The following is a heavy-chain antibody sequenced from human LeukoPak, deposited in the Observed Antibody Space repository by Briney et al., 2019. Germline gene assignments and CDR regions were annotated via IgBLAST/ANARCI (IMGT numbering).Heavy chain of an antibody. CDR3: ARHRGKYCSSSSCLVGEIDY. D-gene: IGHD2-2*01. J-gene: IGHJ4*02. CDR1: GSSISTTSYY. V-gene: IGHV4-39*01. Sequence: SETLSLTCTVSGSSISTTSYYWGWIRQPPGKGLEWIGRIYYSGSTYYNPSLKSRVTISVDTSKNQFSLKLSSVTAADTAVFYCARHRGKYCSSSSCLVGEIDYWGQGTLVTVSS. CDR2: IYYSGST.